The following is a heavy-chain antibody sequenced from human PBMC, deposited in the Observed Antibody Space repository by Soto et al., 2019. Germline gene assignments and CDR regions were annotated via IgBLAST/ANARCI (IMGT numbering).Heavy chain of an antibody. CDR2: MYYSGST. CDR3: ARMSDTVMVPIDY. J-gene: IGHJ4*02. V-gene: IGHV4-59*01. CDR1: GGSISSYY. Sequence: SETLSLTCTVSGGSISSYYWSWIRQPPGKGLEWIGYMYYSGSTNYNPSLKSRVTISVDTSKNQFSLKLSSVTAADTAVYYWARMSDTVMVPIDYWGQGTMVTVSS. D-gene: IGHD5-18*01.